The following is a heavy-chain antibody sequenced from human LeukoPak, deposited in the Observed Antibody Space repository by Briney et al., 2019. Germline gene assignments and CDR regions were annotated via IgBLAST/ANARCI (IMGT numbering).Heavy chain of an antibody. CDR3: ARGPDTAMVHFDY. Sequence: SETLSLTCAVYGGSFSGYYWSWIRQPPGKGLEWIGEINHSGSTNYNPSLKSRVTISVDTSKNQFSLKLSSVTAADTAVYYCARGPDTAMVHFDYWGQGTLVTVSS. D-gene: IGHD5-18*01. CDR2: INHSGST. J-gene: IGHJ4*02. V-gene: IGHV4-34*01. CDR1: GGSFSGYY.